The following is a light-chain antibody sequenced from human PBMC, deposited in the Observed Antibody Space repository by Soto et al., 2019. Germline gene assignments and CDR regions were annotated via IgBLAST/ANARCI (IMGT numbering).Light chain of an antibody. CDR2: GAY. V-gene: IGKV3D-20*02. J-gene: IGKJ5*01. CDR3: QQRSNWPIT. CDR1: QSVRNSY. Sequence: EIVLTQSPGTLSLSPGERATLSCRASQSVRNSYLAWYQQKPGQAPRLLIYGAYTRATGIPVRFSGSGSGTDFTLTISRLEPEDFAVYYCQQRSNWPITFGQGTRLENK.